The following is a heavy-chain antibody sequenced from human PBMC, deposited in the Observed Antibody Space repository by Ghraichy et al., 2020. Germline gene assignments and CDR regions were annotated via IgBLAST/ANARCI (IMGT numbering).Heavy chain of an antibody. Sequence: SETLSLTCAVSGGSISSGDYSWSWIRQPPGKGLEWIGYIYYSGSTYYNPSLKSRVTISVDTAKNQFSLKLISVTAADTAVYYCAREGPANWFDPWGQGTLVTISS. D-gene: IGHD2-2*01. J-gene: IGHJ5*02. V-gene: IGHV4-30-4*07. CDR2: IYYSGST. CDR1: GGSISSGDYS. CDR3: AREGPANWFDP.